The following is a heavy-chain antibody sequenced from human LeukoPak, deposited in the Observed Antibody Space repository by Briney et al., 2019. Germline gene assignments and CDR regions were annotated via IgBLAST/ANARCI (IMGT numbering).Heavy chain of an antibody. Sequence: SETLSLTCTVSGGSISSSSYYWGWIRQPPGKGLEWIGSIYYSGSTYYNPSLKSRVTISVDTSKNQFSLKLSSVTAADTAVYYCARGVGPMDVVVVAATPEADAFDIWGQGTMVTVSS. V-gene: IGHV4-39*07. J-gene: IGHJ3*02. CDR3: ARGVGPMDVVVVAATPEADAFDI. D-gene: IGHD2-15*01. CDR1: GGSISSSSYY. CDR2: IYYSGST.